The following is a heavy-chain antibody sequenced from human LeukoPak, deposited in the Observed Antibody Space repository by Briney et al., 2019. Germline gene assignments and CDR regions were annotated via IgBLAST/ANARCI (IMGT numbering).Heavy chain of an antibody. CDR1: GFTFSDYY. J-gene: IGHJ4*02. D-gene: IGHD3-22*01. CDR3: ARRYYYDSSPIDY. Sequence: GGSLRLSCAASGFTFSDYYMSWIRQASGKGLEWVSYISSSGSTIYYADSVKGRFTISRDNAKNSLYLQMNILRAEDTAVYYCARRYYYDSSPIDYWGQGTLVTVSS. CDR2: ISSSGSTI. V-gene: IGHV3-11*04.